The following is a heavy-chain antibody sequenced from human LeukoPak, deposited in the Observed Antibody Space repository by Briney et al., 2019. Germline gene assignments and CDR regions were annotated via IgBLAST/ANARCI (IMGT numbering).Heavy chain of an antibody. CDR1: GVTFSSYA. CDR3: ARDGGSYCGGDCYYDAFDI. Sequence: SVKVSCKASGVTFSSYAISWVRQAPGQGLEWMGGIVPIFGTANYAQKFQGRVTITTDESTSTAYMELSSLRSEDTAVYYCARDGGSYCGGDCYYDAFDIWGQGTMVTVSS. V-gene: IGHV1-69*05. CDR2: IVPIFGTA. J-gene: IGHJ3*02. D-gene: IGHD2-21*02.